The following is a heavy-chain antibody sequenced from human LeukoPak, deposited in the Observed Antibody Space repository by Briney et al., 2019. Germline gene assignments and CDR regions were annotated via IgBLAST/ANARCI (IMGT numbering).Heavy chain of an antibody. Sequence: PGGSLRLSCAASGFTVSSNYMSWVRLAPGKGLEWVSVIYSGGSTYYADSVKGRFTISRDNSKNTLYLQMNSLRAEDTAVYYCARDEWQWLVFDYWGQGTLVTVSS. CDR2: IYSGGST. J-gene: IGHJ4*02. D-gene: IGHD6-19*01. V-gene: IGHV3-53*01. CDR3: ARDEWQWLVFDY. CDR1: GFTVSSNY.